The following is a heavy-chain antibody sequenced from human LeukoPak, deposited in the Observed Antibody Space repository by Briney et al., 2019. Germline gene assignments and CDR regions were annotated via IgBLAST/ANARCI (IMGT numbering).Heavy chain of an antibody. CDR3: ARTFLSGDGYKVGYFDY. V-gene: IGHV3-33*01. J-gene: IGHJ4*02. CDR2: IWYDGSNK. D-gene: IGHD5-24*01. CDR1: GFTFSSYG. Sequence: SGRSLRLSCAASGFTFSSYGMHWARQAPGKGLEWVAVIWYDGSNKYYADSVKGRFTISRDNSKNTLYLQMDSLRAEDTAVYYCARTFLSGDGYKVGYFDYWGQGTLVTVSS.